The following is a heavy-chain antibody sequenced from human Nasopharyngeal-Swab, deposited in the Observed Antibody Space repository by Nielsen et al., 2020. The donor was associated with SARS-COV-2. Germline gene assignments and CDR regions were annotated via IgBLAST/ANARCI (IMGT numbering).Heavy chain of an antibody. CDR2: IGVYKGET. Sequence: ASVKVSCKASGYTFTSYGISWVRQAPGQGLEWIGWIGVYKGETNYAQKFRDRITTTTDRSTSTAYMELRTLRSDDTAVYYCARDPEGDTDFDYWGQGTLVTVSS. D-gene: IGHD1-14*01. V-gene: IGHV1-18*04. J-gene: IGHJ4*02. CDR1: GYTFTSYG. CDR3: ARDPEGDTDFDY.